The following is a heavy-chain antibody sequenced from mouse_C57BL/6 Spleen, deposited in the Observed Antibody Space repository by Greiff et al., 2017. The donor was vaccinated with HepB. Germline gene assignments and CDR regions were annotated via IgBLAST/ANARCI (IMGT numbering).Heavy chain of an antibody. CDR1: GYAFSSSW. Sequence: VQLQQSGPELVKPGASVKISCKASGYAFSSSWMNWVKQRPGKGLEWIGRIYPGDGDTNYNGKFKGKATLTADKSSSTAYMQLSSLTSEDSAVYFCARDYGSRRGFDYWGQGTTLTVSS. CDR2: IYPGDGDT. J-gene: IGHJ2*01. V-gene: IGHV1-82*01. CDR3: ARDYGSRRGFDY. D-gene: IGHD1-1*01.